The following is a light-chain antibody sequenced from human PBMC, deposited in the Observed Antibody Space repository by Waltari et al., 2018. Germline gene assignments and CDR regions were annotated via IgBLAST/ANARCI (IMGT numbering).Light chain of an antibody. CDR3: QQSYSPPYT. CDR1: QSINNNLNYY. Sequence: DIQMTQSPSSLSASVGDRVTITCRASQSINNNLNYYLNWYQQRPGKAPKLLIHGASSLQGGVPSRFSGSASGTDFTLTISSLQPEDFATYYCQQSYSPPYTFAQGTNLEIK. V-gene: IGKV1-39*01. CDR2: GAS. J-gene: IGKJ2*01.